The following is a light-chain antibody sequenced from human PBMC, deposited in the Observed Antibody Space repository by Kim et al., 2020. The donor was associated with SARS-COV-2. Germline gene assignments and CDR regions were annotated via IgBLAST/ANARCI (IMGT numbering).Light chain of an antibody. V-gene: IGLV2-14*03. CDR3: SSYRSSSTSV. CDR2: DVN. Sequence: GQSVTISCIGSSSDSGGYNYVSWYQQYPGKAPTLMIYDVNTRPSGVSNRFSGSKSGNTASLTISGLQADDEADYYCSSYRSSSTSVFGGGTQLTVL. CDR1: SSDSGGYNY. J-gene: IGLJ3*02.